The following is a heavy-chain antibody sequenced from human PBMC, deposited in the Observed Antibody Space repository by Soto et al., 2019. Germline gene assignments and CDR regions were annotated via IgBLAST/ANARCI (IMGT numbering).Heavy chain of an antibody. CDR3: ARRLGRYFDWLFGSYGAFDI. CDR2: IYYSGST. Sequence: SETVSLTCTVSGGSISSSSYYWGWIRQPPGKGLEWIGSIYYSGSTYYNPSLKSRVTISVDTSKNQFSLKLSSVTAADTAVYYCARRLGRYFDWLFGSYGAFDIWGQGTMVTVSS. CDR1: GGSISSSSYY. J-gene: IGHJ3*02. D-gene: IGHD3-9*01. V-gene: IGHV4-39*01.